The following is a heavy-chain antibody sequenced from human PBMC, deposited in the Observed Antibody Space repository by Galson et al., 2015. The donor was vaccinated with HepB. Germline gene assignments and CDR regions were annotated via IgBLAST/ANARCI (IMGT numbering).Heavy chain of an antibody. V-gene: IGHV1-69*13. D-gene: IGHD4-11*01. Sequence: SVKVSCKASGGSSTTYAINWVRQAPGNGLEWMGGIIALFGTPDYAQKFQDRVTIIADESTNTVYMELSSLRFEDTAVYYCARNHSNNGYFDYWGQGTLVTVSS. J-gene: IGHJ4*02. CDR1: GGSSTTYA. CDR2: IIALFGTP. CDR3: ARNHSNNGYFDY.